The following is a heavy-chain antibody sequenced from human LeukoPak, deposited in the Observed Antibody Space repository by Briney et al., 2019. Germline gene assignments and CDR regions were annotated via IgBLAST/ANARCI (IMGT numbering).Heavy chain of an antibody. J-gene: IGHJ3*02. V-gene: IGHV5-51*01. D-gene: IGHD5-18*01. CDR3: ARFSPPLTGYSDAFDI. CDR1: GSPFTTYW. CDR2: IFPGDSDT. Sequence: GGSLQISCQGSGSPFTTYWIGWVRQLPGKGLEGMGIIFPGDSDTRYSPSFQGQVTISADKSISTAYLQWSSLKASYTAMYYCARFSPPLTGYSDAFDIWGQGTMVTVSS.